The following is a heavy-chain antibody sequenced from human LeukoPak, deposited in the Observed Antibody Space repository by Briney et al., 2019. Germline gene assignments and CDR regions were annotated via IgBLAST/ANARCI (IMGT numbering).Heavy chain of an antibody. CDR2: INTNTGNP. D-gene: IGHD2-2*01. CDR1: GYTFSSYA. CDR3: AREPRYCSTTSCYPTGWFDP. J-gene: IGHJ5*02. V-gene: IGHV7-4-1*02. Sequence: ASVKVSCKASGYTFSSYAMNWVRQAPGQGLEWVGWINTNTGNPTYAQDFTGRFVFSLDTSVTTTYLQISGLKAEDTAVYYCAREPRYCSTTSCYPTGWFDPWGQGTLVTVSS.